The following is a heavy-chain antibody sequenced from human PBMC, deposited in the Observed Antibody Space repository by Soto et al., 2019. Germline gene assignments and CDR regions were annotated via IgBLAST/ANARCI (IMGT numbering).Heavy chain of an antibody. CDR3: ARDQTDSGGYSDS. D-gene: IGHD3-22*01. V-gene: IGHV3-33*01. Sequence: GGSLRLSCEASGFTFSTYGMHWIRQAPGKGLEWLAIIWNDGSNEYYSYSVKGRFTISRDNYKNTLYLQLNNLRAEDTAVYFCARDQTDSGGYSDSWGQGTLVTVSS. J-gene: IGHJ4*02. CDR1: GFTFSTYG. CDR2: IWNDGSNE.